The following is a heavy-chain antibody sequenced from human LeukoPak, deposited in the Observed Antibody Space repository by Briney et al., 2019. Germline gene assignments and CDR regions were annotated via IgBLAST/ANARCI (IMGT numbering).Heavy chain of an antibody. CDR3: ARLVSSGSVISPFDY. D-gene: IGHD6-19*01. Sequence: SETLSLTCTVSDGSISNNNYYWGWIRQPPGKGLEWIGSIYYSGSTYYNPPLKSRVTISVDTSKNQFSLKLSSVTAADTAVYYCARLVSSGSVISPFDYWAQGTLVTVSS. CDR2: IYYSGST. CDR1: DGSISNNNYY. J-gene: IGHJ4*02. V-gene: IGHV4-39*01.